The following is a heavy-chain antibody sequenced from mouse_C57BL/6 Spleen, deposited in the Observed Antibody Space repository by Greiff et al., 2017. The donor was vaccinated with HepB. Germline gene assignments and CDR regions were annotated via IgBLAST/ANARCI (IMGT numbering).Heavy chain of an antibody. J-gene: IGHJ3*01. CDR3: ARYDASFAY. CDR1: GFTFSDYY. CDR2: ISNGGGST. V-gene: IGHV5-12*01. D-gene: IGHD2-3*01. Sequence: EVKLVESGGGLVQPGGSLKLSCAASGFTFSDYYMYWVRQTPEKRLEWVAYISNGGGSTYYPDTVKGRFTISRDNAKNTLYLQMSRLKSEDTAMYYCARYDASFAYWGQGTLVTVSA.